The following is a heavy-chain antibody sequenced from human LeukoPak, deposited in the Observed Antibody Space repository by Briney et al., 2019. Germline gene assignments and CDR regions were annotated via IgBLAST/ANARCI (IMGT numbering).Heavy chain of an antibody. V-gene: IGHV4-59*01. CDR1: GGSISSFY. CDR2: IYYTGST. CDR3: ARASETLRRFDP. J-gene: IGHJ5*02. Sequence: SETLSLTCTVSGGSISSFYWSWIRQPPGKGLEWIGYIYYTGSTNYNPSLKSRLTISVDTSKNQFSLKLSSVTAADTAVYYCARASETLRRFDPWGQGTLVTVSS.